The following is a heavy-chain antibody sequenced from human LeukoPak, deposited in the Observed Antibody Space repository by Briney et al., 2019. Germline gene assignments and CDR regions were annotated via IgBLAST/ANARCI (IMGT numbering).Heavy chain of an antibody. D-gene: IGHD3-3*01. V-gene: IGHV4-59*12. Sequence: PSETLSLTCTVPVGSIISYYWSWIRQPPGKGLEGIGSIYHSGSTYYNPSLKSRVTISVDRSKNQFSLKLSSVTAADTAVYYCARVGGDFWSGPTPYYFDYWGQGTLVTVSS. CDR3: ARVGGDFWSGPTPYYFDY. CDR1: VGSIISYY. J-gene: IGHJ4*02. CDR2: IYHSGST.